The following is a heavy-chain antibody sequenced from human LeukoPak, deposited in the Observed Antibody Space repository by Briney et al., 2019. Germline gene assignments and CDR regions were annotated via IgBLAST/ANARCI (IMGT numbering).Heavy chain of an antibody. V-gene: IGHV4-34*01. CDR2: INHSGST. Sequence: SETLSLTCAVYGGSFSGYYWSWIRQPPGKGLEWIGEINHSGSTNYNPSLKSRVTISVDTSKNQFSLKLSSVTAADTAVYYCARGLEYYYGSGSYYNSSPDWHLDYWGQGTLVTVSS. CDR1: GGSFSGYY. D-gene: IGHD3-10*01. J-gene: IGHJ4*02. CDR3: ARGLEYYYGSGSYYNSSPDWHLDY.